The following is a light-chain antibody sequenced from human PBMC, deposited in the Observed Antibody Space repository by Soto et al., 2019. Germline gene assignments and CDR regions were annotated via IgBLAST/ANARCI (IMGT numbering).Light chain of an antibody. Sequence: QMTQSPSSLSASVGDRVTITCRASQSIATFLNWYQQRLGKAPKLLIYAASDLKSGVPSSFSGSGSGTDFTLSISSLQPEDFGSYYCQQSYDGPQTFGQGTKVEI. J-gene: IGKJ1*01. CDR1: QSIATF. V-gene: IGKV1-39*01. CDR3: QQSYDGPQT. CDR2: AAS.